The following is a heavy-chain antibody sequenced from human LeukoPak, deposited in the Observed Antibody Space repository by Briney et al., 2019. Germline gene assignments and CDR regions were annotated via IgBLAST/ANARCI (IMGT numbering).Heavy chain of an antibody. Sequence: SETLSLTCTVSGGSISSYYWSWIPQPAGKGLEWIGRIYTSGSTNYNPSLTSRVTMSVDTSKNQFSLKLSSVTAADTAVYYCATSAAVAGWMGYFDYWGQGTLVTVSS. J-gene: IGHJ4*02. V-gene: IGHV4-4*07. D-gene: IGHD6-19*01. CDR2: IYTSGST. CDR1: GGSISSYY. CDR3: ATSAAVAGWMGYFDY.